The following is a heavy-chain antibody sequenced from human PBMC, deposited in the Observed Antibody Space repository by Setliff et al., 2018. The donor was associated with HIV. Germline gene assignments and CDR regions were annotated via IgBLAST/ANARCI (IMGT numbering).Heavy chain of an antibody. CDR2: VYYSGDT. V-gene: IGHV4-38-2*02. D-gene: IGHD1-1*01. Sequence: PSETLSLTCTVSGDFFSSDYYWGWIRQPPGKGLEWIGSVYYSGDTDYNPSLKSRVSTSVDTSKNQFSLKLSSVTAADTAVYYCARHTIGVTTWSDGFDFWGQGRLVTVS. J-gene: IGHJ4*02. CDR1: GDFFSSDYY. CDR3: ARHTIGVTTWSDGFDF.